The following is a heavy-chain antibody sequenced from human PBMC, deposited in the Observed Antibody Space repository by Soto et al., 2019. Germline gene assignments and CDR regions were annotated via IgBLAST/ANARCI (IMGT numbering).Heavy chain of an antibody. V-gene: IGHV3-30*18. J-gene: IGHJ4*02. CDR1: GFTFSSYG. Sequence: PWGSLRLSCAASGFTFSSYGMHWVRQAPGKGLEWVAVISYDGSNKYYADSVKGRFTISRDNSKNTLYLQMNSLRAEDTAVYYCAKDPDIAVAYFDYWGQGTLVTVSS. D-gene: IGHD6-19*01. CDR3: AKDPDIAVAYFDY. CDR2: ISYDGSNK.